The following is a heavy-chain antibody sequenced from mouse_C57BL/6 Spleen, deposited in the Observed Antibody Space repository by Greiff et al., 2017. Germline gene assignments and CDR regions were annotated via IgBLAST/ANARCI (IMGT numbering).Heavy chain of an antibody. V-gene: IGHV1-15*01. CDR3: TRWGNYYGSSYCFDY. CDR2: IDPETGGT. D-gene: IGHD1-1*01. J-gene: IGHJ2*01. CDR1: GYTFTDYE. Sequence: QVQLQQSGAELVRPGASVTLSCKASGYTFTDYEMHWVKQTPVHGLEWIGAIDPETGGTAYNQKFKGKAILTADKSSSTAYVELRSLTSADSAVYYCTRWGNYYGSSYCFDYWGQGTTLTVSS.